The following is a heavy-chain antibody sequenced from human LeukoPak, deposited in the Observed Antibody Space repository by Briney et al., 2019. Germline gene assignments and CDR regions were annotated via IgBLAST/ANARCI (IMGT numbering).Heavy chain of an antibody. CDR2: ISGSGAST. Sequence: PGGSLRLSCAASGFTFSSYAMSWVRQAPGKGLECLSVISGSGASTYYAHSVKGRFSISRDKTKSTLYLQMNSLRAEDTAVYYCAKGRNTMIVVAPLDYWGQGTLVTVSS. J-gene: IGHJ4*02. CDR3: AKGRNTMIVVAPLDY. CDR1: GFTFSSYA. D-gene: IGHD3-22*01. V-gene: IGHV3-23*01.